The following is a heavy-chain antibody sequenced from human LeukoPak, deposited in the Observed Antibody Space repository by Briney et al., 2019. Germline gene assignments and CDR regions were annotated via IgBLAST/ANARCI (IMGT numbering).Heavy chain of an antibody. CDR2: IYNSGNT. D-gene: IGHD5-12*01. V-gene: IGHV4-4*07. CDR1: GGSISTYY. Sequence: TSEILSLTCTVSGGSISTYYWNWIRQPAGKGLEWIGHIYNSGNTNYNPSLKGRGTISVDRSRNMFSLKLSSVTAADTAVYYCARDYIVETGVVAFDIWGQGTMVTVSS. J-gene: IGHJ3*02. CDR3: ARDYIVETGVVAFDI.